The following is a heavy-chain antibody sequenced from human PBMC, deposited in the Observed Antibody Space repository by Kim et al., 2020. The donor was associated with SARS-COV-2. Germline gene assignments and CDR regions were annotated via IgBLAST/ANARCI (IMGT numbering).Heavy chain of an antibody. V-gene: IGHV4-59*01. Sequence: SETLSLTWTVSGGSISSYYWSWIRHPPGKGLEWIGYIYYSGSTNYNPALKSRVTISVDTSKNQFSLKLRSVTAADTAVYYCARDQTNWGQGTLVTVSS. J-gene: IGHJ4*02. CDR2: IYYSGST. CDR3: ARDQTN. CDR1: GGSISSYY.